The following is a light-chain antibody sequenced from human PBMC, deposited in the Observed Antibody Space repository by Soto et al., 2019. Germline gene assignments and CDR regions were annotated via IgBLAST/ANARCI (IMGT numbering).Light chain of an antibody. CDR2: EVS. V-gene: IGLV2-14*01. Sequence: QCPLTLPASVSGSRGPSSTISSTGAISDVGRYNYASWYQLHPGKAPKLIIYEVSNRPSGVSNRFSGSTSGNTASLTISGLRAEDEADYYRNSYTSSTASVFGTGTKVTVL. J-gene: IGLJ1*01. CDR1: ISDVGRYNY. CDR3: NSYTSSTASV.